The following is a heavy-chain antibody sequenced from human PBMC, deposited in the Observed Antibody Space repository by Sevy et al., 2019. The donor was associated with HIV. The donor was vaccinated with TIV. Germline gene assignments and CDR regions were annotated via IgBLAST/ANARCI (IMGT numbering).Heavy chain of an antibody. J-gene: IGHJ6*02. D-gene: IGHD1-26*01. Sequence: ASVKVSCKASGYTFTSYGISWVRQAPGQGLEWMGWISAYNGNTNYAQKLQGRVTMTTDTSTSTAYMELGSLRSDDTAVYYCARDQDSGSYKPAYYYYYGMDVWGQGTTVTVSS. CDR1: GYTFTSYG. CDR2: ISAYNGNT. CDR3: ARDQDSGSYKPAYYYYYGMDV. V-gene: IGHV1-18*01.